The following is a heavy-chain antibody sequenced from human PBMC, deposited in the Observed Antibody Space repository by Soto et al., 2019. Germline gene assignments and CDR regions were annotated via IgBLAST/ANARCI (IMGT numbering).Heavy chain of an antibody. CDR2: ISSSGSRI. Sequence: QVQLVESGGALVKPGGSLRLSCAASGFTFSDYYMSWIRQAPGKGLEWVSYISSSGSRIYYADSVKGRFTISRDNAKNSLYLQMNSLRAEDTALYYCTRSDCSSTTCCRLYYYAMDVWGQGTTVTVSS. D-gene: IGHD2-2*01. V-gene: IGHV3-11*01. CDR3: TRSDCSSTTCCRLYYYAMDV. CDR1: GFTFSDYY. J-gene: IGHJ6*02.